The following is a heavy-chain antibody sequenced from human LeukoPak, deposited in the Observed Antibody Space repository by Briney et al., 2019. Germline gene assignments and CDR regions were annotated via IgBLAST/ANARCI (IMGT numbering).Heavy chain of an antibody. CDR1: GFSFSSYS. CDR3: ARSVAASRDY. V-gene: IGHV3-20*04. Sequence: GGSLRLSCAASGFSFSSYSMSWVRQAPGKGLEWVSGINWNGGSTGYADSVKGRFTIHRDNAKNSLYLQMNSLRAEDTALNYCARSVAASRDYWGQGTLVTVPS. J-gene: IGHJ4*02. D-gene: IGHD2-15*01. CDR2: INWNGGST.